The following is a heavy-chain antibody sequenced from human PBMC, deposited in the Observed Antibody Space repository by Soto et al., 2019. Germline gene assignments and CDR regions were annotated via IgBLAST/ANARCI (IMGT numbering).Heavy chain of an antibody. J-gene: IGHJ6*02. CDR2: ISYDGSNK. V-gene: IGHV3-30-3*01. CDR3: AREPIVGATRGKSYYYGMDV. Sequence: GGSLRLSCAASGFTFSSYAMHWVRQAPGKGLEWVAVISYDGSNKYYADSVKGRFTISRDNSKNTLYLQMNSLRAEDTAVYYCAREPIVGATRGKSYYYGMDVWGQGTTVTVSS. D-gene: IGHD1-26*01. CDR1: GFTFSSYA.